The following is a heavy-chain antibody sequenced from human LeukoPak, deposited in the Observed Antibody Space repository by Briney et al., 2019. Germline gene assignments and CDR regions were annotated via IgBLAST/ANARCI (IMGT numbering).Heavy chain of an antibody. CDR1: GYTFTGYY. D-gene: IGHD6-13*01. CDR3: ARDLSFIIGSSSLDY. V-gene: IGHV1-2*02. Sequence: GASVKLSCTASGYTFTGYYMHWVRQAPGQGLEWMGWINPNSGGTNYAQKFQGRVTMTRDTSISTAYMELSRLRSDDTAVYYCARDLSFIIGSSSLDYWGQGTLVTVSS. J-gene: IGHJ4*02. CDR2: INPNSGGT.